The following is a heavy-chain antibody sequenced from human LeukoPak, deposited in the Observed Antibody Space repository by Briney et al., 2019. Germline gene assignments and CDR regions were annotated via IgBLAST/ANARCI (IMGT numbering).Heavy chain of an antibody. CDR2: IQSKTDGGTT. D-gene: IGHD3-10*01. V-gene: IGHV3-15*01. Sequence: GGSLRPSCPAPGLPPGNAWLNGAGRPQGKGLEWVGRIQSKTDGGTTEYAAPVKGRFTISRDDSTNTLYLQMSSLKTEDTGVYYCAAGGRVWGQGTTVTVSS. CDR3: AAGGRV. J-gene: IGHJ6*02. CDR1: GLPPGNAW.